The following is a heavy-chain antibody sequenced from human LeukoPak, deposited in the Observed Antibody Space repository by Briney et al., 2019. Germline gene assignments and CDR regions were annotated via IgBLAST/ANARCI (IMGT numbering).Heavy chain of an antibody. CDR1: GFTFSSYA. V-gene: IGHV3-23*01. J-gene: IGHJ3*02. CDR2: ISGSAATI. CDR3: AKSVGIIRRGAFDI. Sequence: PGGSQRLSCAASGFTFSSYAMSWVCQAPGKGLEWVSGISGSAATIYYADSAKGRFTISRDNSKNRLYLQMNSLRVDDTAVYYCAKSVGIIRRGAFDIWGQGTMVTVSS. D-gene: IGHD3-10*01.